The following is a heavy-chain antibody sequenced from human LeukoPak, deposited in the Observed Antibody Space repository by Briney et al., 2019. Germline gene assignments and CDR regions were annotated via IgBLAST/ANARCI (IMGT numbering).Heavy chain of an antibody. CDR1: GYTFTGYY. CDR3: ARESGYSSGWYVFDP. J-gene: IGHJ5*02. D-gene: IGHD6-19*01. Sequence: ASVKVSCKASGYTFTGYYMHWVRQAPGQGLEWMGWINPNSGGTNYAQKSQGRVTMTRDKTISTAYMELSRLRSDDTAVYYCARESGYSSGWYVFDPWGQGTLVTVSS. V-gene: IGHV1-2*02. CDR2: INPNSGGT.